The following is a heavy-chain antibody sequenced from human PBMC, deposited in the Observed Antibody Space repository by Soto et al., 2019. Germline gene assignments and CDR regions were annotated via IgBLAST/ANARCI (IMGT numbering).Heavy chain of an antibody. D-gene: IGHD6-6*01. CDR2: IRWDGSNK. CDR3: ANIAARPDFDY. V-gene: IGHV3-30*18. CDR1: GFTFSSYG. Sequence: PGGSLRLSCAASGFTFSSYGMHWVRQAPGKGLEWVAGIRWDGSNKDYADSVKGRFTISRDNAKNSLYLQMNSLRAEDTALYYCANIAARPDFDYWGQGTLVSVSS. J-gene: IGHJ4*02.